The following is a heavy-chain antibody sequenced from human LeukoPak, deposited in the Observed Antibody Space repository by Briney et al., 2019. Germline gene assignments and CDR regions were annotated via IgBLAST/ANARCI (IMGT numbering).Heavy chain of an antibody. V-gene: IGHV4-34*01. D-gene: IGHD1-26*01. J-gene: IGHJ6*03. CDR2: INHSGST. Sequence: NPSETLSLTCAVYGGSFSGYYWSWIRQPPGKGLEWIGEINHSGSTNYNPSLKSRVTISVDTSKNQFFLKLSSVTAADTAVYYCASTTPRRGYYYYYMDVWGKGTTVTVSS. CDR1: GGSFSGYY. CDR3: ASTTPRRGYYYYYMDV.